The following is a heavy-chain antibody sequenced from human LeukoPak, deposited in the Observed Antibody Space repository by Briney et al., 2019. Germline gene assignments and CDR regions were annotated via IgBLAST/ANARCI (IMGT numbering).Heavy chain of an antibody. V-gene: IGHV1-2*02. Sequence: GASVKVSCKASGYTFTGYFMHWMRQAPGQGLEWMGWINPNSGGTNYAQKFQGRVTMTRDTSISTAYMEVSRLRSDDTALYYCARDSSGSERVFDYWGQGTLVTVSS. D-gene: IGHD3-22*01. CDR1: GYTFTGYF. CDR3: ARDSSGSERVFDY. J-gene: IGHJ4*02. CDR2: INPNSGGT.